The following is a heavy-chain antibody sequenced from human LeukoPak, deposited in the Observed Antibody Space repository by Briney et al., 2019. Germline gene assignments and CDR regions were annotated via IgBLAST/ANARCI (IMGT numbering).Heavy chain of an antibody. CDR2: ISYDGSNK. Sequence: GGSLRLSCAASGFTFSSYGMHWVRQAPGKGLEWVAVISYDGSNKYYADSVKGRFTISRDNSKNTLYPQMNSLRAEDTAVYYCAKGEEYSSGWYWIDYWGQGTLVTVSS. V-gene: IGHV3-30*18. CDR3: AKGEEYSSGWYWIDY. CDR1: GFTFSSYG. J-gene: IGHJ4*02. D-gene: IGHD6-19*01.